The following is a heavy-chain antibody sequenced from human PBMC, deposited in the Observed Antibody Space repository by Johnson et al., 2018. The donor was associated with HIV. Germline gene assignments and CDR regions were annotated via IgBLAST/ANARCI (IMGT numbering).Heavy chain of an antibody. J-gene: IGHJ3*02. Sequence: LVESGGGVVRPGGSLRLSCAASGFTFDDYAMHWVRQAPGKGLEWVSGISWNSGSIGYADSVKGRFTISRDNAKNSLYLQMNSLRAEDTALYYCANGGIAARPGAFDIWGQGTMVTVSS. D-gene: IGHD6-6*01. CDR2: ISWNSGSI. V-gene: IGHV3-9*01. CDR1: GFTFDDYA. CDR3: ANGGIAARPGAFDI.